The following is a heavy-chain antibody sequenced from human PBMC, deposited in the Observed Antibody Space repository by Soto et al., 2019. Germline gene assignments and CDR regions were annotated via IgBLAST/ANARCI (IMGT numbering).Heavy chain of an antibody. CDR3: ARSYYYDSSGDSAVAAFDT. Sequence: ASVKVSCKASGYTFTSYAMHWVRQAPGQRLERMGWINAGNGNTKYSQKFQGRVTITRDTSASTAYMELSSLRSEDTAVYYCARSYYYDSSGDSAVAAFDTWGQGTMVTVSS. D-gene: IGHD3-22*01. CDR1: GYTFTSYA. V-gene: IGHV1-3*01. J-gene: IGHJ3*02. CDR2: INAGNGNT.